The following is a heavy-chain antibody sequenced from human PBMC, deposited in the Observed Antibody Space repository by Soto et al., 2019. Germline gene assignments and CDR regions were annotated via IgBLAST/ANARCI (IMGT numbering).Heavy chain of an antibody. CDR2: ISAYKGNT. J-gene: IGHJ6*02. CDR3: ASSASIYCSGGSCSYYDMDV. D-gene: IGHD2-15*01. Sequence: QVQLVQSGAEVKKPGASVKVSCKASGYTFNSYGISWVRQAPGQGREWMGWISAYKGNTNYAQKLRGRVTMTTDTSTSTVYMELRSLRSDDTAVYYCASSASIYCSGGSCSYYDMDVWGQGTTVIVSS. CDR1: GYTFNSYG. V-gene: IGHV1-18*01.